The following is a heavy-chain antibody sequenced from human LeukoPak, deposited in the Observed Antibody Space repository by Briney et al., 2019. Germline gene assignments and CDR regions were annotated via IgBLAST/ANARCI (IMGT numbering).Heavy chain of an antibody. CDR1: GFTFRSYA. V-gene: IGHV3-23*01. Sequence: GGSLRLSCAASGFTFRSYAMSWVRQAPGKGLEWVSSINGGGDSTDYADSVKGRFTISRHNSENTLYLQMNSLRAEDTAIYYCARDQSVTNYYYGMDVWGQGTTVTVSS. CDR2: INGGGDST. CDR3: ARDQSVTNYYYGMDV. D-gene: IGHD4-17*01. J-gene: IGHJ6*02.